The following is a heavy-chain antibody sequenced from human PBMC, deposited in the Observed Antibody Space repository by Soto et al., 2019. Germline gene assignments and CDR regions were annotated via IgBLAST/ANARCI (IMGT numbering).Heavy chain of an antibody. CDR2: INHSGST. J-gene: IGHJ4*02. CDR3: ARQANFDWFFDY. CDR1: GGSFSGYY. V-gene: IGHV4-34*01. Sequence: SETLSLTCAVYGGSFSGYYWTWIRQPPGTGLEWIGEINHSGSTNYNPSLKSRVTISVDTSKNQFSLKLSSVTAADTAVYYCARQANFDWFFDYWGQGTLVTVS. D-gene: IGHD3-9*01.